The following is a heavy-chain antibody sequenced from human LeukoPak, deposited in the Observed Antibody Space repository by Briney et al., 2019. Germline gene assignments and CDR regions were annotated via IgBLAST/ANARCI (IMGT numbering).Heavy chain of an antibody. J-gene: IGHJ3*02. CDR2: ISGSGGST. V-gene: IGHV3-23*01. Sequence: GGSLRLSCAASGLTFSSYAMSWVRQAPGKGLERVSAISGSGGSTYYADSVKGRFTISRDNSKNTLYLQMNSLRAEDTAVYYCAKDHFTVTTLTAFDIWGQGTMVTVSS. CDR1: GLTFSSYA. D-gene: IGHD4-17*01. CDR3: AKDHFTVTTLTAFDI.